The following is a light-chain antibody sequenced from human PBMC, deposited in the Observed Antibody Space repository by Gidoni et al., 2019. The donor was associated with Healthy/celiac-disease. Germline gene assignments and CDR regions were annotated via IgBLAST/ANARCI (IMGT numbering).Light chain of an antibody. V-gene: IGKV1-39*01. CDR1: QSISSY. CDR3: QQSYSTPYP. J-gene: IGKJ2*01. CDR2: AAS. Sequence: DIQMTQSPSSLSASVGARVTITCRASQSISSYLNWYQQKPGKAPKLLIYAASSLQSGVPSRFSGSGSGTDFTLTISSLQPEDFATYYCQQSYSTPYPFGQGTKLEIK.